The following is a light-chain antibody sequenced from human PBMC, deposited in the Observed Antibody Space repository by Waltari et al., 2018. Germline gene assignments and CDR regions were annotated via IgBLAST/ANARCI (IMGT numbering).Light chain of an antibody. V-gene: IGLV4-69*01. CDR1: RGHTSYA. CDR3: QTWGTGTVV. CDR2: LNSDGSH. J-gene: IGLJ2*01. Sequence: QLVLTHSPPASPSLGASAKLTCTLSRGHTSYAIAWPPQQPEKGPRYLMKLNSDGSHSKGDGIPDRFSGSSSGAERYLTISSLQSEDEADYYCQTWGTGTVVFGGGTKLTVL.